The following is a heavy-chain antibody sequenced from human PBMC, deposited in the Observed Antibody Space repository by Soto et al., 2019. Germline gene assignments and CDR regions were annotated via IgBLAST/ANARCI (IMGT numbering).Heavy chain of an antibody. J-gene: IGHJ4*02. Sequence: VGSLRLSCAASGFTFISYAMGWGRQAPGKGLEWVSAISGSGGSTYYADSVKGRFTISRDNSKNTLYLQMNSLRAEDTAVYYCAKDGGRAAHWGQGTLVTVSS. V-gene: IGHV3-23*01. D-gene: IGHD6-6*01. CDR2: ISGSGGST. CDR1: GFTFISYA. CDR3: AKDGGRAAH.